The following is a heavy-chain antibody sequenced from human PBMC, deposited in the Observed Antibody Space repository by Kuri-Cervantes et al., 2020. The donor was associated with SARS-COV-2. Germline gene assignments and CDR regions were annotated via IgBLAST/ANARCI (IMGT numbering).Heavy chain of an antibody. CDR2: IYYSGST. CDR3: ARQDSSWTNYYYYYGMDV. Sequence: SETLSLTCTVSGGSISSYYWSWIRQPPGKGLEWIGYIYYSGSTNYNPSLKSRVTISVDTSKNQFSLKLSSVTAADTAVYYCARQDSSWTNYYYYYGMDVWGQGTTVTVSS. V-gene: IGHV4-59*08. J-gene: IGHJ6*02. CDR1: GGSISSYY. D-gene: IGHD6-13*01.